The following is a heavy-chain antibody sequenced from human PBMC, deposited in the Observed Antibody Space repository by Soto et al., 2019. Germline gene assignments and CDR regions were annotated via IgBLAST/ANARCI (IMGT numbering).Heavy chain of an antibody. V-gene: IGHV3-23*01. D-gene: IGHD4-17*01. CDR1: GFTFSSYA. CDR3: ANNGDSSSWFDP. J-gene: IGHJ5*02. CDR2: ISGSGGST. Sequence: VQLLESGGGLVQPGGSLRLSCAASGFTFSSYAMSWVRQAPGKGLEWVSAISGSGGSTYYADSVKGRFTISRDNSKNTLYLQMNSLRAEDTAVYYCANNGDSSSWFDPWGQGTLVTVSS.